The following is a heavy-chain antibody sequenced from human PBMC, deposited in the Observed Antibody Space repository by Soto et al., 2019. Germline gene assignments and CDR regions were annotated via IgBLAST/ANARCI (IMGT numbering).Heavy chain of an antibody. J-gene: IGHJ4*02. CDR3: ARDEGGYDILTGYYKSHHFDY. V-gene: IGHV1-18*01. CDR2: ISPHNFNT. CDR1: GYTVTHFY. D-gene: IGHD3-9*01. Sequence: ASLKVSCKASGYTVTHFYITWVRQAPGQGLEWMGAISPHNFNTNYAQKFRGRVTLTTEKSTNTAYMDLRSLTSDDTAVYYCARDEGGYDILTGYYKSHHFDYWGQGVAVTVSS.